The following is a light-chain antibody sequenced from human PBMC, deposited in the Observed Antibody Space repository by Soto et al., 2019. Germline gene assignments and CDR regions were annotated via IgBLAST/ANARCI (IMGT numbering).Light chain of an antibody. V-gene: IGKV3-20*01. CDR3: QQYGSSPQT. J-gene: IGKJ1*01. CDR2: GAS. CDR1: QSVSSS. Sequence: EVVMTQSPATLSVSPGARATLSCRASQSVSSSLAWYQQKPGQAPRLLIYGASSRATGIPDRFSGSGSGTDFTLTISRLEPEDFAVYYCQQYGSSPQTFGQGTKVDIK.